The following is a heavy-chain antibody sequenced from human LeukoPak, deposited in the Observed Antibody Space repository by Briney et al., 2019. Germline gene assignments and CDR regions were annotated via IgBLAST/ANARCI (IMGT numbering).Heavy chain of an antibody. J-gene: IGHJ4*02. Sequence: GGSLRLSCAASGFTFSSYWMHWVRQAPGKGLVWVSRINNDGSSTSYADSVKGRFTISRDNAKNSLYLQMNSLRAEDTALYYCARDTYYYDSSGYFDYWGQGTLVTVSS. D-gene: IGHD3-22*01. CDR1: GFTFSSYW. CDR3: ARDTYYYDSSGYFDY. CDR2: INNDGSST. V-gene: IGHV3-74*01.